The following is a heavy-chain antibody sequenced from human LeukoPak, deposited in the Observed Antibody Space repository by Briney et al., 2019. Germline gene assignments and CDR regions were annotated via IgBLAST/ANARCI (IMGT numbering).Heavy chain of an antibody. J-gene: IGHJ6*03. CDR3: ARDPYSGRYGDYYYYYMDV. CDR2: IYTSGST. D-gene: IGHD1-26*01. Sequence: SETLSLTCTVSGVSISSYYWSWIRQPAGKGLEWIGRIYTSGSTNYNPSLKSRVTMSVDTSKNQFSLKLSSVTAADTAVYYCARDPYSGRYGDYYYYYMDVWGKGTTVTISS. CDR1: GVSISSYY. V-gene: IGHV4-4*07.